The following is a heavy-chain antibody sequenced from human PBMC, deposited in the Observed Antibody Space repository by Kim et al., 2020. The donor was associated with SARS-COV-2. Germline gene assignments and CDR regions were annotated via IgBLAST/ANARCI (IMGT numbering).Heavy chain of an antibody. CDR2: IKRDGSER. Sequence: GGSLRLSCVESGITSSSYWLTWVRQAPGKGLEWVANIKRDGSERYYGDSVKGRFTISRDNAKSSVFLQMNSLRSEDMAVYYCGISGIWGQGTLVTVSS. V-gene: IGHV3-7*01. CDR3: GISGI. J-gene: IGHJ4*02. CDR1: GITSSSYW.